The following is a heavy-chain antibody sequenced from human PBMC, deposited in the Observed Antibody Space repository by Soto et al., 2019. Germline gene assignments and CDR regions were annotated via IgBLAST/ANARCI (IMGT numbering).Heavy chain of an antibody. CDR2: ISAYNGDT. Sequence: QVQLVQSGAEVKKPGASVKVSCKASGYTFTSYGISWVRQAPGQGLAWMGWISAYNGDTNYAQKLQGRVTMTTDTSTSTAYMELRSLRSDDTAVYYCATAEPRIAALFNWFDPWGQGTLVTVSS. CDR1: GYTFTSYG. V-gene: IGHV1-18*01. J-gene: IGHJ5*02. CDR3: ATAEPRIAALFNWFDP. D-gene: IGHD6-13*01.